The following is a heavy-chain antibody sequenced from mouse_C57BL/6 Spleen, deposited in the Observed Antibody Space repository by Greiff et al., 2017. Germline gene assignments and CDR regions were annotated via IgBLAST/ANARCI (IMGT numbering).Heavy chain of an antibody. J-gene: IGHJ2*01. Sequence: QVQLQQPGAELVRPGTSVKLSCKASGYTFTSYWMHWVKQRPGQGLEWIGVIDPSDSSTNYNQKFTGKATLTVDTSSSTAYMQLSSLTSEDSAVYYCARYGTTVVARDGGQGTTLTVSS. V-gene: IGHV1-59*01. CDR1: GYTFTSYW. D-gene: IGHD1-1*01. CDR3: ARYGTTVVARD. CDR2: IDPSDSST.